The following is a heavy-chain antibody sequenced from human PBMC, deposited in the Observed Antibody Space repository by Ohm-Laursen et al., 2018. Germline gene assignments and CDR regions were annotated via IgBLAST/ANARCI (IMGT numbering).Heavy chain of an antibody. Sequence: TLSLTCTVYGGSFSGYYWSWIRQPPGKGLEWIGEINHSGSTNYNPSLKSRVTISVDTSKNQFSLKLSSVTAADTAVYYCARVAGDSSGYYYGFDYWGQGTLVTVSS. D-gene: IGHD3-22*01. CDR1: GGSFSGYY. V-gene: IGHV4-34*01. CDR3: ARVAGDSSGYYYGFDY. J-gene: IGHJ4*02. CDR2: INHSGST.